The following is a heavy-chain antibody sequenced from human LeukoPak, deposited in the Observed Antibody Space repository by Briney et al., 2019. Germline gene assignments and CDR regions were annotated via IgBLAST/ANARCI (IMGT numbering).Heavy chain of an antibody. CDR3: AGDKGTSYLSSFDY. CDR2: ISSSSSYI. D-gene: IGHD6-6*01. V-gene: IGHV3-21*01. J-gene: IGHJ4*02. CDR1: GFTFSSYS. Sequence: GGSLRLSCAASGFTFSSYSMNWVRQAPGKGLEWVSFISSSSSYIYYADSVKGRFTISRDNSKNTLYLQMNSLRAADTAVYYCAGDKGTSYLSSFDYWGQGTLVTVSS.